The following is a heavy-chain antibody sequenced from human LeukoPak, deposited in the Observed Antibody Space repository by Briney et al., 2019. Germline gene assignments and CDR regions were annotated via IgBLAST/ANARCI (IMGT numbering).Heavy chain of an antibody. CDR2: INIDGSTT. D-gene: IGHD2-15*01. CDR3: AKCGGGNCYHSDDH. CDR1: GFSFSSYW. Sequence: AGGSLRLSCAASGFSFSSYWMHWVRQAPGKGPVWVSRINIDGSTTTYADSVKGRFTISRDNAKDSLYLQMNSLRAEDTAVYYCAKCGGGNCYHSDDHWGQGTLVTVSP. J-gene: IGHJ5*02. V-gene: IGHV3-74*01.